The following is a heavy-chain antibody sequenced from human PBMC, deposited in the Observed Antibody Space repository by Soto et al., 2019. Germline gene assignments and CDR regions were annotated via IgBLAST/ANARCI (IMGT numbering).Heavy chain of an antibody. CDR2: ISAYNGNT. CDR1: GYTFTSYG. V-gene: IGHV1-18*01. J-gene: IGHJ6*03. D-gene: IGHD2-2*01. Sequence: GASVKVSCKASGYTFTSYGISWVRQAPGQGLEWMGWISAYNGNTNYAQKLQGRVTMTTDTSTSTAYMELRSLRSDDTAVYYCARERSDIVVVPAAIRYYYYYMDVWGKGTTVTVSS. CDR3: ARERSDIVVVPAAIRYYYYYMDV.